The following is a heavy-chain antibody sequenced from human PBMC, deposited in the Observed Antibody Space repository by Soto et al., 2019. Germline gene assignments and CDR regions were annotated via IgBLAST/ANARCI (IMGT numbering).Heavy chain of an antibody. J-gene: IGHJ5*02. Sequence: QVQLQESGPGLVKPSETLSLTSTVSGGSVSSGGYDWSWIRQPPGKGLDWIGDIYYSGSTNYNPSLKSRVTISLETSMNKLCLNLGSVATAEMAIYYSARKTLRTSGWYLESWGQGTLVTVSS. CDR2: IYYSGST. D-gene: IGHD6-19*01. CDR1: GGSVSSGGYD. V-gene: IGHV4-61*08. CDR3: ARKTLRTSGWYLES.